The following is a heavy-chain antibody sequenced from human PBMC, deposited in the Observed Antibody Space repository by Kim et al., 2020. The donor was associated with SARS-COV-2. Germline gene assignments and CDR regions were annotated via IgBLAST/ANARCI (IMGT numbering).Heavy chain of an antibody. CDR3: ARSERRSEGWVEPFDS. CDR2: LTGKGDNS. V-gene: IGHV3-23*01. CDR1: GFTFKSRA. Sequence: GGSLRLSCAASGFTFKSRALSWVRQIPGKGLEWVASLTGKGDNSYYADSVQGRFIISRDNDRDTLYLQMRDLGADDTAFYFCARSERRSEGWVEPFDSWG. D-gene: IGHD3-3*01. J-gene: IGHJ4*01.